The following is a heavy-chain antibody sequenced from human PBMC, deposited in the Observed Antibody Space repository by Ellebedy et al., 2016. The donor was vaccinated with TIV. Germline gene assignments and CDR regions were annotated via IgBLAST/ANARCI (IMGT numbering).Heavy chain of an antibody. J-gene: IGHJ6*02. CDR1: GGSISSYS. CDR3: ARDPHYYYGMDV. CDR2: IYTSGST. V-gene: IGHV4-4*07. Sequence: SETLSLXXTVSGGSISSYSSPWLWHPAGKGLEWIGRIYTSGSTNYNPSLKSRVTMSVDTSKNQFSLKLSSVTAAATAVYYCARDPHYYYGMDVWGQGTTVTVSS.